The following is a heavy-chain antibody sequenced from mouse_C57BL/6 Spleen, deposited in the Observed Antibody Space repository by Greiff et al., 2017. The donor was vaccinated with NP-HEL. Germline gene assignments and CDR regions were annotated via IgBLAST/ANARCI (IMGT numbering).Heavy chain of an antibody. CDR3: ASEDYSKEGFAY. V-gene: IGHV1-4*01. CDR2: INPSSGYT. J-gene: IGHJ3*01. Sequence: QVQLQQSGAELARPGASVQMSCKASGYTFTSYTMHWVKQRPGQGLEWIGYINPSSGYTKYNQKFKDKATLTADKSSSTAYMQLSSLTSEDSAVYYCASEDYSKEGFAYWGQGTLVTVSA. CDR1: GYTFTSYT. D-gene: IGHD2-5*01.